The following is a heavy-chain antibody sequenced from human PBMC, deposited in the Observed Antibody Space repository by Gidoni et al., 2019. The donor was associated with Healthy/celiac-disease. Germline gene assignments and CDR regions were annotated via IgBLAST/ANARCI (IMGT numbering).Heavy chain of an antibody. D-gene: IGHD4-17*01. V-gene: IGHV3-30-3*01. Sequence: QVQLVESGGGVVQPGRSLRLSCAASGFTFSSYAMHWVRQAPGKGLEWVAVISYDGSNKYYADSVKGRFTISRDNSKNTLYLQMNSLRAEDTAVYYCARDLIVLDDYGDNPGVYWGQGTLVTVSS. CDR1: GFTFSSYA. J-gene: IGHJ4*02. CDR2: ISYDGSNK. CDR3: ARDLIVLDDYGDNPGVY.